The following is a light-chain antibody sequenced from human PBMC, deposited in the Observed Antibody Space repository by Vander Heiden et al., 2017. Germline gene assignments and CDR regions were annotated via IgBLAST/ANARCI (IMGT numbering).Light chain of an antibody. CDR3: HQYGSAPRT. CDR2: ATY. CDR1: QSVSSSY. V-gene: IGKV3-20*01. J-gene: IGKJ1*01. Sequence: EVVLTQSPGTLSVSPGERATLSCRASQSVSSSYLAWYQHKPGQAPRLLIFATYSRATGIPDRFSGSGSGTDFTLTISRLEPEDSALYFCHQYGSAPRTFGEGTKVEI.